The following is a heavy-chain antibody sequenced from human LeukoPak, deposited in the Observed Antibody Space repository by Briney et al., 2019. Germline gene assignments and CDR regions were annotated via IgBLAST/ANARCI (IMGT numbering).Heavy chain of an antibody. CDR2: ISGSGGST. CDR1: GFTFSSYA. Sequence: GGSLRLSCAASGFTFSSYAMSWVRQAPGKGLEWVSAISGSGGSTYYADSVKGRFTISRDNSKNTLYLQMNSLRAEDTAVYYRAKDSSGWYSRFWGQGTLVTVSS. D-gene: IGHD6-19*01. J-gene: IGHJ4*02. CDR3: AKDSSGWYSRF. V-gene: IGHV3-23*01.